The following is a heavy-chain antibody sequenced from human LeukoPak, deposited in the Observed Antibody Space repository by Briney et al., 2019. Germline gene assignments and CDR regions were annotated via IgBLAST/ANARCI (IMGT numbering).Heavy chain of an antibody. CDR2: IIPIFGTA. CDR1: GGTFSSYA. V-gene: IGHV1-69*13. D-gene: IGHD7-27*01. Sequence: SVKVSCKASGGTFSSYAISWVRQAPGQGLEWMGGIIPIFGTANYAQKFQGRVTMTEDASTHTAYMELSSLRSEDTAVYYCATAASGSWGDDYWGQGSLVTVSS. CDR3: ATAASGSWGDDY. J-gene: IGHJ4*02.